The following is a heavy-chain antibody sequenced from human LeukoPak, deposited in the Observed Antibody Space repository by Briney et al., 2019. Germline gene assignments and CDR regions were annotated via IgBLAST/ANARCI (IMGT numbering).Heavy chain of an antibody. Sequence: SETLSLTCTVSGGSISNNNYYWAWIRQPPGKGLECIGSIYYSGSPYYNPSLKSRVTISVDTSKNQFSLKLSSVTAADTAVYYCAREVDCSGGSCYHFDYWGQGTLVTVSS. CDR1: GGSISNNNYY. V-gene: IGHV4-39*07. CDR3: AREVDCSGGSCYHFDY. D-gene: IGHD2-15*01. J-gene: IGHJ4*02. CDR2: IYYSGSP.